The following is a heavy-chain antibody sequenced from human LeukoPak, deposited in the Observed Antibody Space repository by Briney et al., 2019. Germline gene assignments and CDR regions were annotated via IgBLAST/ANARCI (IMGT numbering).Heavy chain of an antibody. CDR3: ARVGYYPDYYMDV. CDR1: GASISSTSYY. D-gene: IGHD2-21*01. Sequence: PSETLSLTCTVSGASISSTSYYWGWIRRPPGKGLEWIGNIYYSGTTYGNPSLKSRVTISVDTSKNQFSLKLSSVTAADTAVYYCARVGYYPDYYMDVWGKGTTVTVSS. CDR2: IYYSGTT. J-gene: IGHJ6*03. V-gene: IGHV4-39*07.